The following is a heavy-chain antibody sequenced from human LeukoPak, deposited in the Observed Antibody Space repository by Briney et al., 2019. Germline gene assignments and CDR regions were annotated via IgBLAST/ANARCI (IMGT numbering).Heavy chain of an antibody. V-gene: IGHV3-48*03. CDR1: GFTFSSYE. CDR2: ISDSGRTI. J-gene: IGHJ4*02. D-gene: IGHD3-3*01. CDR3: ARRYDFWDY. Sequence: PGGALRLSCAASGFTFSSYEMNWVRQAPRKGLEWVSYISDSGRTIYYADSVKGRFTISRDNAKNSLYLQMNSLRAEDTAVYYCARRYDFWDYWGQGTLVTVSS.